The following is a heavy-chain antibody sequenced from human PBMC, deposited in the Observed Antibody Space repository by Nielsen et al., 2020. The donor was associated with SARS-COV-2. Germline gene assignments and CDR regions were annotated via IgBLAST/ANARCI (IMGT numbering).Heavy chain of an antibody. CDR2: ISGSGGST. Sequence: WIRQPPGKGLEWVSAISGSGGSTYYADSVKGRFTISRDNSKNTLYLQMSSLRAEDTAVYYCARGIRAYYYDSSGYYPYYYYGMDVWGQGTTVTVSS. CDR3: ARGIRAYYYDSSGYYPYYYYGMDV. D-gene: IGHD3-22*01. J-gene: IGHJ6*02. V-gene: IGHV3-23*01.